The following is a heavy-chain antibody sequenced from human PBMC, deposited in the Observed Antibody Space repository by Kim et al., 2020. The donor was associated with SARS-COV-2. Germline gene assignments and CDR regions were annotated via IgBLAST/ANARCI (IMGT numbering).Heavy chain of an antibody. CDR3: GTSPSVGF. Sequence: LSLTCAASAFNVGNNYMTWVRQAPGKGLEWVARIYSGGSTNFADSVKGRFTLSRDNSMNTLYLQINNLRTDDTAVYFCGTSPSVGFWGQGTLVTVSS. CDR2: IYSGGST. D-gene: IGHD1-26*01. J-gene: IGHJ4*02. CDR1: AFNVGNNY. V-gene: IGHV3-53*01.